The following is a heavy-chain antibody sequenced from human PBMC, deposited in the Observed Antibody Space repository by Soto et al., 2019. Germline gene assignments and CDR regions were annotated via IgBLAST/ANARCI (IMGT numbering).Heavy chain of an antibody. Sequence: GSLRLSCAASGFTVSSNHMTWVRQAPGKGLEWFSVIYSGGSTYYADSVKGRFTIPRDNSKNTLYLQMNSLRAEDTALYYCARTLREYSGYDPNGPVDYWAREPWSPSPQ. D-gene: IGHD5-12*01. CDR2: IYSGGST. J-gene: IGHJ4*02. V-gene: IGHV3-66*01. CDR3: ARTLREYSGYDPNGPVDY. CDR1: GFTVSSNH.